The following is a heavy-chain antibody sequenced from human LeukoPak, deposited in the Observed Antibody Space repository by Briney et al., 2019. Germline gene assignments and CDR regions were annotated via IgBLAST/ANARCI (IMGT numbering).Heavy chain of an antibody. V-gene: IGHV3-23*01. Sequence: GGSLRLSCAASGFTVSRHWMHWVRQAPGKGLEWVSAISGSGGSTYYADSVKGRFTISRDNSKNTLYLQMNSLRAEDTAVYYCAKSSRSGWSTEFDYWGQGTLVTVSS. D-gene: IGHD6-19*01. J-gene: IGHJ4*02. CDR2: ISGSGGST. CDR1: GFTVSRHW. CDR3: AKSSRSGWSTEFDY.